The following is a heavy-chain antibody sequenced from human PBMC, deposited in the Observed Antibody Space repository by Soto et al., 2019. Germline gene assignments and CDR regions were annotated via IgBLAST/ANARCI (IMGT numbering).Heavy chain of an antibody. D-gene: IGHD2-21*01. CDR1: GFTFSSYW. CDR2: INSDGSST. CDR3: ARVKVKAGYFQR. V-gene: IGHV3-74*01. Sequence: GGSLRLSCAASGFTFSSYWMHWVRQVPGKGLVWVSHINSDGSSTRYADSVKGRFTISRDNANNTLYLQMNSLRAEDTAVYYCARVKVKAGYFQRWGQGTLVTVSS. J-gene: IGHJ1*01.